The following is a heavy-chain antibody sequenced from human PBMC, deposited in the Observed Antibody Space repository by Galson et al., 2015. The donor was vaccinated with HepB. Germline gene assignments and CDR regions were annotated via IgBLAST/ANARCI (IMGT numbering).Heavy chain of an antibody. CDR2: MGRDYGYK. CDR3: ARVTLYSENSYWGFDA. CDR1: GFTFNDYY. D-gene: IGHD4-11*01. J-gene: IGHJ5*02. Sequence: SLRLSCAVSGFTFNDYYIAWIRQAPGKGLEWISFMGRDYGYKHYADSVRGRFTTSRDNTKNSLDLEMNNLIPEDTAVYYCARVTLYSENSYWGFDAWGQGTLVTVSS. V-gene: IGHV3-11*06.